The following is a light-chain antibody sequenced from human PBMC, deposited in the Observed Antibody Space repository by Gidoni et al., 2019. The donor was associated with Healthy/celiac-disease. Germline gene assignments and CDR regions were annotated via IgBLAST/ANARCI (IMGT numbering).Light chain of an antibody. CDR1: QSVSSN. V-gene: IGKV3-15*01. J-gene: IGKJ1*01. CDR2: GAS. Sequence: EIVMTQSPATLSVSPGERATRSCRASQSVSSNLAWYQQKPGQAPRLLIYGASTRATGIPARFSGSGSGTEFTLIISSLQSEDFAVYYCQQYNNWPRTFGQGTKVEIK. CDR3: QQYNNWPRT.